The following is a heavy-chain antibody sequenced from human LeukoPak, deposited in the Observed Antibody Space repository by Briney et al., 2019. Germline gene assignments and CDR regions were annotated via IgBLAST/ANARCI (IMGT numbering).Heavy chain of an antibody. CDR3: AKHGLVGSYYDILTGYYPTHYYYGMDV. D-gene: IGHD3-9*01. J-gene: IGHJ6*02. CDR2: ISGSGGST. CDR1: GFTFSSYA. V-gene: IGHV3-23*01. Sequence: PGGSLRLSCAASGFTFSSYAMSWVRQAPGKGLEWVSAISGSGGSTYYADSVKGRFTISRDNSKNTLYLQMNSLRAEDTAVYYCAKHGLVGSYYDILTGYYPTHYYYGMDVWGQGTTVTVSS.